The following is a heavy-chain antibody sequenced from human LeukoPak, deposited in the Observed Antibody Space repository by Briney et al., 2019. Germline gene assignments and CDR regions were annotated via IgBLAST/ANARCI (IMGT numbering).Heavy chain of an antibody. CDR3: ARDPSDLRFLEWLPPGYYFDY. J-gene: IGHJ4*02. D-gene: IGHD3-3*01. V-gene: IGHV1-46*03. CDR2: INPSGGST. Sequence: ASVKVSCKASGYTFTSYYMHWVRQAPGQGLEWMGIINPSGGSTSYAQKFQGRVTMTRDTSTSTVYMELSSLRSEDTAVYYCARDPSDLRFLEWLPPGYYFDYWGQGTLVTVSS. CDR1: GYTFTSYY.